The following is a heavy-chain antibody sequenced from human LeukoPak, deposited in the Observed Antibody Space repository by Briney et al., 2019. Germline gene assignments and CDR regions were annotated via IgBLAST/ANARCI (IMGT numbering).Heavy chain of an antibody. J-gene: IGHJ3*02. Sequence: SETLSLTCTVSGGSISSYYWSWIRQPPGKGLEWIGYIYYSGSTNYNPSLKSRVTISVDTSKNQFSLKLSSVTAADTAVYYCARVQWTGAFDIWGQGTMVTVSS. CDR2: IYYSGST. V-gene: IGHV4-59*08. D-gene: IGHD6-19*01. CDR1: GGSISSYY. CDR3: ARVQWTGAFDI.